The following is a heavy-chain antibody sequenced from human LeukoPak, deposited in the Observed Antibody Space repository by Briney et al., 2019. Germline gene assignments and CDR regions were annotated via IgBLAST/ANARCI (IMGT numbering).Heavy chain of an antibody. CDR3: ARDPLGPYDSGYFDY. V-gene: IGHV4-59*01. J-gene: IGHJ4*02. CDR2: VYSSGST. CDR1: GGSISTSY. Sequence: TTSETLSLTCTVSGGSISTSYWSWIRQPPGVGLEWIGFVYSSGSTNYNPSLKSRVTISVDTSKHQFSLKLNSVTPADTAVYYCARDPLGPYDSGYFDYWGQGTLVTVSS. D-gene: IGHD3-10*01.